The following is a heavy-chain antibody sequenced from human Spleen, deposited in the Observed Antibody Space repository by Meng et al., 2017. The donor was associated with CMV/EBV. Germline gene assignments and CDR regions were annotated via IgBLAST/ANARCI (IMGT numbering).Heavy chain of an antibody. V-gene: IGHV1-2*02. CDR2: INPNSGGT. J-gene: IGHJ6*02. D-gene: IGHD6-6*01. Sequence: ASVKVSCKASGYTFTGYYMHWVRQAPGQGLEWMGWINPNSGGTNYAQKFQGRVTMTRDTSISTAYMELSRLRSDDTAEYYCARAMRIAARPSEVDYYYGMDVWGQGTTVTGLL. CDR3: ARAMRIAARPSEVDYYYGMDV. CDR1: GYTFTGYY.